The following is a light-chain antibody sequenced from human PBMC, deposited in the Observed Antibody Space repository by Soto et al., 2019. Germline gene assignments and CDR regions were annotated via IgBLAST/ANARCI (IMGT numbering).Light chain of an antibody. V-gene: IGKV1-39*01. CDR1: QSISSS. CDR2: AAS. CDR3: QQTNSTRSIT. J-gene: IGKJ5*01. Sequence: DIHIPKSTFSLSASFGDRVTITCRAIQSISSSLNWYQXKXGXXPKLXIYAASSLQSGVPSSFSGSXRGTDFTLAISSLQLEDFTTYYCQQTNSTRSITLSPGKRLEI.